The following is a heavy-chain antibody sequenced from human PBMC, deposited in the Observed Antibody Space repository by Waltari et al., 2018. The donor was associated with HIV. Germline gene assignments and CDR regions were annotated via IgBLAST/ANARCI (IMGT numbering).Heavy chain of an antibody. CDR1: GFTFRSYG. V-gene: IGHV3-30*18. J-gene: IGHJ6*02. Sequence: QVQLVEAGGGVVQPGGSLRLSCAALGFTFRSYGMPWVRQAPGKGLEWVAVISYDGSNKYYADSVKGRFTISRDNSKNTLYLQMNSLRAEDTAVYYCAKDARFLDLDYYYGMDVWGQGTTVTVSS. D-gene: IGHD3-3*01. CDR3: AKDARFLDLDYYYGMDV. CDR2: ISYDGSNK.